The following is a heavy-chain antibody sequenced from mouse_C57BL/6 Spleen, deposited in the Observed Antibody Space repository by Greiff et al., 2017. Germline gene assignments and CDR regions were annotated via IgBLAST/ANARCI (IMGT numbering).Heavy chain of an antibody. J-gene: IGHJ2*01. CDR2: ISSGGDYI. V-gene: IGHV5-9-1*02. Sequence: EVNLVESGEGLVKPGGSLKLSCAASGFTFSSYAMSWVRQTPEKRLEWVAYISSGGDYIYYADTVKGRFTISRDNARNTLYLKMSSLKSEDTAMYYCTRGRANWDSFDYWGQGTTLTVSS. D-gene: IGHD4-1*01. CDR1: GFTFSSYA. CDR3: TRGRANWDSFDY.